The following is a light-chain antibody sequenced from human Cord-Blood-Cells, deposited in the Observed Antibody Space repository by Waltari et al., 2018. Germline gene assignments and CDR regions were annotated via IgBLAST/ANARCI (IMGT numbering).Light chain of an antibody. CDR2: EGS. CDR1: TSQVGSYNL. Sequence: QAALTQPASVSGSPRQTITITCTGTTSQVGSYNLFFWYQLHTSKAPKLMIYEGSKQPSGFSNRFSGSKSGNTASLTISGLQAEDEADYDCCSYAGSSTWVFGGGTKLTVL. J-gene: IGLJ3*02. V-gene: IGLV2-23*01. CDR3: CSYAGSSTWV.